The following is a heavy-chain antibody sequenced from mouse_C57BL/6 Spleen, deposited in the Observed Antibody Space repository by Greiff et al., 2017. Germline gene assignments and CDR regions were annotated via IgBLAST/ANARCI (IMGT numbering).Heavy chain of an antibody. J-gene: IGHJ2*01. CDR3: ARLGDGYSYYFDY. Sequence: EVKLLESGPGLAKPSQTLSFTCSVTGYSITSDYWNWIRKFPGNKLEYMGYISYSGSTYYNPSLKSRISITRDTSKNQYCLQLNSVTTEDTATYYCARLGDGYSYYFDYWGQGTTLTVSS. D-gene: IGHD2-3*01. V-gene: IGHV3-8*01. CDR2: ISYSGST. CDR1: GYSITSDY.